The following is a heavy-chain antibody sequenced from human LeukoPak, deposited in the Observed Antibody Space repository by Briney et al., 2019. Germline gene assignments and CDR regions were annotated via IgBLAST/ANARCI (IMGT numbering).Heavy chain of an antibody. CDR3: ARERSTWDY. Sequence: PGGSLRLSCAASGFTFSNYWMSWVRQAPGKGLEWVAIIKQDGGDKYYVDSVKGRFTISRDNAKNSLYLQMNSLRAEDTALYYCARERSTWDYWGQGTLVTVSS. CDR2: IKQDGGDK. J-gene: IGHJ4*02. CDR1: GFTFSNYW. V-gene: IGHV3-7*01. D-gene: IGHD2-2*01.